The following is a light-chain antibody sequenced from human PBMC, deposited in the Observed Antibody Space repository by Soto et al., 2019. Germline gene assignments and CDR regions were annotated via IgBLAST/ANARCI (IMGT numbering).Light chain of an antibody. CDR3: QQYNNWPLT. CDR1: RDVGSD. V-gene: IGKV1-6*01. CDR2: AAS. Sequence: QMTQSPSSLSASVGEKIIITCRASRDVGSDVSWYQQKPGQAPKLLIYAASNLYTGVPSRFSGSRSGTEFTLTISGLQSEDFAVYWCQQYNNWPLTFGPGTRLEI. J-gene: IGKJ5*01.